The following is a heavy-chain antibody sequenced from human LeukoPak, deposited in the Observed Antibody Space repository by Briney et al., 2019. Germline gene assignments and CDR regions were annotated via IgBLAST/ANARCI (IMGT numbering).Heavy chain of an antibody. CDR2: ISWNSGSI. D-gene: IGHD3-10*01. Sequence: PGGSLRLSCAASGFTFDDYAMHWVRQAPGKGLEWVSGISWNSGSIGYADSVKGRFTISRDNAKNSLHLQMNSLRAEDTALYYCAKDSMVRGVISFYYFDYWGQGTLVTVSS. J-gene: IGHJ4*02. V-gene: IGHV3-9*01. CDR3: AKDSMVRGVISFYYFDY. CDR1: GFTFDDYA.